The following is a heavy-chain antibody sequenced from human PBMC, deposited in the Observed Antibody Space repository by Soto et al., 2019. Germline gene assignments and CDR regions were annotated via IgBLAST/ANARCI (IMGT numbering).Heavy chain of an antibody. D-gene: IGHD5-12*01. J-gene: IGHJ6*01. CDR2: ISYDGSNK. V-gene: IGHV3-30*18. CDR1: GFTFSSYG. CDR3: AKDLEMATITGVYYYYYGMEV. Sequence: GGSLRLSCAASGFTFSSYGMHWVRHSPGKWLEWVAVISYDGSNKYYADSVKGRFTISRDNSKNTLYLQMNSLRAEDTAVYYCAKDLEMATITGVYYYYYGMEVWGQGTPVTVSS.